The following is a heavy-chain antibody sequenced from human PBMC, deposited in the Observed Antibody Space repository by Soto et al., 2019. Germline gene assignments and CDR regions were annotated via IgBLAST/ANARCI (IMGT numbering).Heavy chain of an antibody. J-gene: IGHJ4*02. CDR1: GYTFTSYG. D-gene: IGHD2-15*01. Sequence: QVQLVQSGAEVKKPGASVKVSCKASGYTFTSYGISWVRQAPGQGLEWMGWISAYNGNTNYAQKLQGRVTMTTDTSTSTAYMELRSLRSDVTAVYYCAGVESEIRGYCSGGSCYDYWGQGTLVTVSS. CDR3: AGVESEIRGYCSGGSCYDY. CDR2: ISAYNGNT. V-gene: IGHV1-18*01.